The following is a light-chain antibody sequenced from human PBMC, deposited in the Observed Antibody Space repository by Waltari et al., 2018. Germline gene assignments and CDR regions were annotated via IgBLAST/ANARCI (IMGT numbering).Light chain of an antibody. CDR2: GAS. J-gene: IGKJ2*01. CDR3: QQYGSSPT. Sequence: DIVLTQSPGTLSLSPGARATLSCRASQSVSSSYLAWYQQKPGQAPRLLIYGASSSATGIPDRVSGSGTGTDFTLTISRLEPEDIAVYYCQQYGSSPTFGQGTKLEI. V-gene: IGKV3-20*01. CDR1: QSVSSSY.